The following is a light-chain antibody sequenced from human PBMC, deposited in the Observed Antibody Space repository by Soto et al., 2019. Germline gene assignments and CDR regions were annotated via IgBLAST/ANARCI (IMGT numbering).Light chain of an antibody. CDR2: EVS. Sequence: QSVLTQPPSASGSPGQSVTISCTGTSSDVGGYNYVSWYQQHPGKAPKLMIYEVSKRPSGVPDRFSGSKSGNTASLTVSGLQAEDEADYYCSSYAGSNYYVVFGGGTKLTV. CDR3: SSYAGSNYYVV. CDR1: SSDVGGYNY. J-gene: IGLJ2*01. V-gene: IGLV2-8*01.